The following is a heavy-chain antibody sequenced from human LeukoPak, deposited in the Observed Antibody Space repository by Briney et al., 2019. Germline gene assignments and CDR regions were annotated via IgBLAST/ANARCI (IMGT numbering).Heavy chain of an antibody. CDR1: GFTFRNYA. CDR3: AKDGGSTGYCFDY. D-gene: IGHD3-22*01. J-gene: IGHJ4*02. CDR2: ISGRGST. Sequence: GGSLRLSCVSSGFTFRNYAMSWVRQAPGKGLEWVSTISGRGSTNYADSVKGRFTISRDNSKNTLYVQMTSLRAEDTAIYYCAKDGGSTGYCFDYWGQGTLVTVSS. V-gene: IGHV3-23*01.